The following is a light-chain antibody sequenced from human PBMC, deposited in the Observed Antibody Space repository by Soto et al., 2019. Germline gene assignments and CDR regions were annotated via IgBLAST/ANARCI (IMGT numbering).Light chain of an antibody. Sequence: QSVPTQPPSASGTPGQRVTISCSGSSSNIGSNTVNWYQQLPGTAPKLLIYSNNQRPSGVPDRFSGSKSGTSASLAISGLQSEDEADYYCAAWDDSLNVLYVFGTGTKLTVL. CDR3: AAWDDSLNVLYV. V-gene: IGLV1-44*01. CDR2: SNN. CDR1: SSNIGSNT. J-gene: IGLJ1*01.